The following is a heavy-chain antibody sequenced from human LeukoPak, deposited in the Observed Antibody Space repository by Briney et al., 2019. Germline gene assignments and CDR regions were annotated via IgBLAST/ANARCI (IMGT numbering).Heavy chain of an antibody. Sequence: SETLSLTCTVSGGSISSYYWNWIRQHPGTGLEGIGYMSYSGDTYYNASLKSRITISLDTSKNQFSLKLSSVTAADTAVYYCAVKVAATGYYWGQGTLVTVSS. CDR1: GGSISSYY. CDR2: MSYSGDT. CDR3: AVKVAATGYY. V-gene: IGHV4-59*06. D-gene: IGHD6-13*01. J-gene: IGHJ4*02.